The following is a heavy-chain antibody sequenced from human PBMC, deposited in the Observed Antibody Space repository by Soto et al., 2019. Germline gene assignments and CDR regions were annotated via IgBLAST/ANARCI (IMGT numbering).Heavy chain of an antibody. D-gene: IGHD1-26*01. CDR3: ARVGATSRGNWFDP. V-gene: IGHV4-31*03. CDR2: IYYSGST. Sequence: SETLSLTCTVSGGSISSGGYYCSWIRQHPGKGLEWSGYIYYSGSTYYNPSLKSRVTISVDTSKNPFSLKLSSGTAADTAAYHCARVGATSRGNWFDPWGQGTLVTVSS. CDR1: GGSISSGGYY. J-gene: IGHJ5*02.